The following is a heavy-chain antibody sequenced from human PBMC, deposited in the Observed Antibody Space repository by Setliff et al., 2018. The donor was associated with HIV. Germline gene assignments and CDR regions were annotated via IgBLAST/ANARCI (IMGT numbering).Heavy chain of an antibody. CDR1: GYTFTTYG. V-gene: IGHV1-18*01. Sequence: ASVKVSCKPSGYTFTTYGLSWVRLAPGQGLEWMGWISTYSDETSYSQKFLDRVTMTIDTATSRAYMELRSLRSDDTAVYFCARLGSGWSDSYYYAMDIWGQGTTVTVSS. D-gene: IGHD6-19*01. CDR3: ARLGSGWSDSYYYAMDI. CDR2: ISTYSDET. J-gene: IGHJ6*02.